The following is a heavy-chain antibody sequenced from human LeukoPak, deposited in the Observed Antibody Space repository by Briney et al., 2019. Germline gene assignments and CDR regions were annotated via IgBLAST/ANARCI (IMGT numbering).Heavy chain of an antibody. Sequence: GGSLRLSCAASGFTFSTYWMSWVRQAPGKGLEWVANIKQDGSEKYYVDSVKGRFTISRDNAKNSLYLQMSSLRSEDTAVYYCARVESDDFWSGYRLGYWGLGTLVTVSS. V-gene: IGHV3-7*03. CDR2: IKQDGSEK. J-gene: IGHJ4*02. CDR3: ARVESDDFWSGYRLGY. D-gene: IGHD3-3*01. CDR1: GFTFSTYW.